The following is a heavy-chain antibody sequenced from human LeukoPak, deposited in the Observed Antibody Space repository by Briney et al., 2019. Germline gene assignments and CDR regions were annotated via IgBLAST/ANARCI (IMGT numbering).Heavy chain of an antibody. CDR2: IYYSGST. CDR3: ARDSRPFGIAARPFDY. V-gene: IGHV4-39*07. D-gene: IGHD6-6*01. CDR1: SGSISSSSYY. Sequence: SETLSLTCTVSSGSISSSSYYWGWIRQPPGKGLEWIGSIYYSGSTYYNPSLKSRVTISVDTSKNQFSLKLSSVTAADTAVYYCARDSRPFGIAARPFDYWGQGTLVTVSS. J-gene: IGHJ4*02.